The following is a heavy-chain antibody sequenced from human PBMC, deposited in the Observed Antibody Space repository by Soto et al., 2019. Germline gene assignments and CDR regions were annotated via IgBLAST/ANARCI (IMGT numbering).Heavy chain of an antibody. D-gene: IGHD2-21*02. Sequence: GGFLRLSCAASGFTFSSYSMNWVRQAPGKGLEWVSSISSSSSYIYYADSVKGRFTISRDNAKNSLYLQMNSLRAEDTAVYDCAIGDHRSCGGDCHIYYWAKGTLCSVSS. CDR1: GFTFSSYS. CDR2: ISSSSSYI. J-gene: IGHJ4*02. V-gene: IGHV3-21*01. CDR3: AIGDHRSCGGDCHIYY.